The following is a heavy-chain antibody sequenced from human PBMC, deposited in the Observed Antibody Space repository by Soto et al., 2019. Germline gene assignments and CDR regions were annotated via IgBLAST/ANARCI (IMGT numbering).Heavy chain of an antibody. V-gene: IGHV3-23*01. CDR3: AKVFSPEGGNYFDH. J-gene: IGHJ4*02. CDR1: GFTFSNFA. CDR2: ISNSFSDGNT. Sequence: GGSLRHSCAASGFTFSNFAMNWVREAPGKGLEWVSAISNSFSDGNTHYADSVKGRFTISRDNDKNTVFLEIDSLRAEDTAVYYCAKVFSPEGGNYFDHWGPGTLVTVSS.